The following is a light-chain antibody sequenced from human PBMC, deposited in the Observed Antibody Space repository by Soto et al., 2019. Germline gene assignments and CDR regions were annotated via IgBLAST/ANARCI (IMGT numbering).Light chain of an antibody. CDR2: VNSDGGH. CDR1: SGHSNYA. J-gene: IGLJ3*02. V-gene: IGLV4-69*01. CDR3: QAWGSGGV. Sequence: QSVLTQSPSASASLGASVKLTCTLSSGHSNYAIAWHQQQPEKGRRYLMEVNSDGGHTKGIGIPDCCSGSGSGADRYLTISRVQSDDEADYYCQAWGSGGVFGGGTKLTVL.